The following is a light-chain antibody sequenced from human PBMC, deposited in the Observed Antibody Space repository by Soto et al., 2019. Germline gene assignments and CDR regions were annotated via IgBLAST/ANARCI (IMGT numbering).Light chain of an antibody. CDR3: QQYYSYSPLT. J-gene: IGKJ4*01. Sequence: DIQMTQSPSTLSASVGDRVTVTCRSSQNVRDWVAWYQQQAGRAPRLLIYKASSLQSGVPSRFSGSGFGTEFTLTISSLQPDDSASYYCQQYYSYSPLTFGGGTKVDIK. V-gene: IGKV1-5*03. CDR2: KAS. CDR1: QNVRDW.